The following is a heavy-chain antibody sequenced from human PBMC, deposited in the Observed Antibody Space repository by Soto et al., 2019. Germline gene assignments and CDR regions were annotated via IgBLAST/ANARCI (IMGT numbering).Heavy chain of an antibody. CDR3: AKDLYSSSWSYYFDY. D-gene: IGHD6-13*01. CDR1: GFTFSSYA. V-gene: IGHV3-23*01. CDR2: ISGSGGST. J-gene: IGHJ4*02. Sequence: PGGSLRLSCAASGFTFSSYAMSWVRQAPGKGLEWVSAISGSGGSTYYADSVKGRFTISRDNSKNTLYLQMNSLRAEDTAVYYCAKDLYSSSWSYYFDYWGQGTLVTVSS.